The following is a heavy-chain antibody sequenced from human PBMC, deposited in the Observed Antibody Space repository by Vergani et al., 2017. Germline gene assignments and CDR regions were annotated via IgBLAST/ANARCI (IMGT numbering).Heavy chain of an antibody. D-gene: IGHD3-10*01. CDR3: ARSRIYYGAGSPDY. CDR1: GYSIISGYF. CDR2: IDRTGRT. Sequence: QVQLQESGPRLVKPSETLSLICSVSGYSIISGYFWGWIRQSPGKGLEWLGTIDRTGRTHLSPSLKSRLTISVDTTKNQFSLRLTSATAADTAVYYCARSRIYYGAGSPDYWGQGTLVTVSS. V-gene: IGHV4-38-2*02. J-gene: IGHJ4*02.